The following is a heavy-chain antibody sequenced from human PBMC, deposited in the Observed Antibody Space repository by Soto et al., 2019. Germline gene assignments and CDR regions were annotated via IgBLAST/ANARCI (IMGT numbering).Heavy chain of an antibody. CDR3: TTDLVGVAGIPDS. D-gene: IGHD6-19*01. CDR2: IRSKTDGGAT. CDR1: GFTFNNAW. V-gene: IGHV3-15*07. J-gene: IGHJ4*02. Sequence: EVQLVESGGGLVKPGGSLRLSCAASGFTFNNAWMNWVRQAPGKGLEWVGRIRSKTDGGATDYAAPVKGRFNISRDDSENPLHLQVTSLKTEDTAVYYCTTDLVGVAGIPDSWGQGTLVTVS.